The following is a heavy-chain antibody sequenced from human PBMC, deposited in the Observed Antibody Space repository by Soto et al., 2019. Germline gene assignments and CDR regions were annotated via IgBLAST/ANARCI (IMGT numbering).Heavy chain of an antibody. Sequence: EVQLVESGGGLVQPGESLRLSCAASGFTFSSDWMHWVRQAPGKGLVWVSRINSDGSSTSYAGSVKGRFTISRDNAKNTLYLQMNSLRAEDTAVYYCVRTSLVVAAATLEDYWGQGTLVTVSS. CDR2: INSDGSST. J-gene: IGHJ4*02. CDR3: VRTSLVVAAATLEDY. D-gene: IGHD2-15*01. CDR1: GFTFSSDW. V-gene: IGHV3-74*01.